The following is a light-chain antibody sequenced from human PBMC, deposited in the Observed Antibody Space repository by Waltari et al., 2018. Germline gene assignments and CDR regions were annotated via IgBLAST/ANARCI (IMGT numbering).Light chain of an antibody. CDR3: QHYVRLPAT. V-gene: IGKV3-20*01. J-gene: IGKJ1*01. CDR1: QSVSRT. CDR2: AAS. Sequence: EIVLTQSPGTLSLAPGERATLTCRASQSVSRTLAWSRQKPGQAPSLLIYAASTRATAIPDRFSGSGSGTDFSLTISRLEPEDFAVYYCQHYVRLPATFGQGTKVEIK.